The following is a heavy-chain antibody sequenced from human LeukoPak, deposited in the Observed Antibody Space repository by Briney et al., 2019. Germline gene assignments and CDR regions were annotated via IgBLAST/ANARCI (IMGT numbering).Heavy chain of an antibody. CDR1: GGTFSSYA. CDR3: AREGAYGDFTGVY. CDR2: IIPIFGTA. J-gene: IGHJ4*02. D-gene: IGHD4-17*01. V-gene: IGHV1-69*01. Sequence: ASVKVSCKASGGTFSSYAISWVRQAPGQGLEWMGGIIPIFGTANYAQKFQGRVTITADESTSTAYMELSSLRSEDTAVYYCAREGAYGDFTGVYWGRGTLVTVSS.